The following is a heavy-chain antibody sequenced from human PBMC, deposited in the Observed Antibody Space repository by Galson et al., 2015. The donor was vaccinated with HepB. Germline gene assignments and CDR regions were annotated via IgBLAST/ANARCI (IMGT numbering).Heavy chain of an antibody. CDR1: GFTFSSYA. CDR3: AREGWYQPYYFDY. J-gene: IGHJ4*02. V-gene: IGHV3-30-3*01. Sequence: SLRLSCAASGFTFSSYAMHWVRQAPGKGLEWVAVISYDGSNKYHADSVKGRFTISRDNSKNTLYLQMNSLRAEDTAVYYCAREGWYQPYYFDYWGQGTLVTVSS. D-gene: IGHD2-15*01. CDR2: ISYDGSNK.